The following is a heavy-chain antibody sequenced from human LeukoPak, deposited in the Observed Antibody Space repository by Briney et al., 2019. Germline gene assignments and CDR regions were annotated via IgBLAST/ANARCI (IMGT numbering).Heavy chain of an antibody. CDR3: AKDTASSWWYFDL. CDR2: IGGSGGTT. D-gene: IGHD5-18*01. Sequence: GGSLRLSCAASGFPFSNYAMSWVRQAPGKGLEWVSAIGGSGGTTYYADSVKGRFTISRDNSKNTLYLQMNSLRAEDTAVYYCAKDTASSWWYFDLWGRGTLVTVSS. V-gene: IGHV3-23*01. J-gene: IGHJ2*01. CDR1: GFPFSNYA.